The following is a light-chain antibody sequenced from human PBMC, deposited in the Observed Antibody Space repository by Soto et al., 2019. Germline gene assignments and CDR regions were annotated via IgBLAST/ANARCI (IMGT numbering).Light chain of an antibody. CDR2: ATS. V-gene: IGKV1-39*01. Sequence: DIQMTQSPSSLSASVGDRVTITCRASQGISTYLVWYQQRQGRAPKLLIYATSSLLSGVPSRFSGSGSGTDFTLTISSLQPEDFATYYCQQSDRTPYTFSQGTKLE. CDR1: QGISTY. J-gene: IGKJ2*01. CDR3: QQSDRTPYT.